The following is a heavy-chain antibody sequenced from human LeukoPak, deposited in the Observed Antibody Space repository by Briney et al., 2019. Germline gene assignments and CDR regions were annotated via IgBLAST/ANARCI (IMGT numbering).Heavy chain of an antibody. D-gene: IGHD2-21*02. V-gene: IGHV4-59*01. CDR1: GGSINGYY. Sequence: PSETLSLTCTVSGGSINGYYWSWLRQPPGKGLEWIAYIFYSGTTNYNPSLKSRVTISVDTSKNQFSLKLRSVTAADTAVYYCARVTGDYYFDYWGQGTLVTDSS. CDR3: ARVTGDYYFDY. J-gene: IGHJ4*02. CDR2: IFYSGTT.